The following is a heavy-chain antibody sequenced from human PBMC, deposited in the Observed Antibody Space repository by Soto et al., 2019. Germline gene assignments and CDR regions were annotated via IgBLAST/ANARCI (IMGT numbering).Heavy chain of an antibody. CDR1: GFTFTSSA. V-gene: IGHV1-58*02. D-gene: IGHD3-3*01. CDR2: IVVGSGNT. CDR3: AAWSGYYDFWSGYFPHYYYYMDV. J-gene: IGHJ6*03. Sequence: GASVKVSCKASGFTFTSSAMQWVRQARGQRLEWIGWIVVGSGNTNYAQKFQERVTITRDMSTSTAYMELSSLRSEDTAVYYCAAWSGYYDFWSGYFPHYYYYMDVWGKGTTVTVS.